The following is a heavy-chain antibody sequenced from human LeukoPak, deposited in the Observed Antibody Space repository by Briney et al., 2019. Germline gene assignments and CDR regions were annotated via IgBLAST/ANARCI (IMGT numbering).Heavy chain of an antibody. Sequence: SETLSLTCAVYGGSFSGYYWSWIRQPPGKGLEWIGYISYNEKTNYNPSLKSRVTISVDTSKNQFSLKLSSVTAADTAVYYCARSTVSYPYVDHWGQGTLVTVSS. CDR2: ISYNEKT. J-gene: IGHJ5*02. V-gene: IGHV4-59*01. D-gene: IGHD4-17*01. CDR1: GGSFSGYY. CDR3: ARSTVSYPYVDH.